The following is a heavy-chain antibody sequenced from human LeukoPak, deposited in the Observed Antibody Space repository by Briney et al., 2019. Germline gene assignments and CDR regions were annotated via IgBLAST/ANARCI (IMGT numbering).Heavy chain of an antibody. CDR2: INPNSGGT. CDR3: ARARWDRARYFDY. CDR1: GYTFTDYY. V-gene: IGHV1-2*02. Sequence: GASVKVSCKASGYTFTDYYMHWVRQAPGQGLEWMGWINPNSGGTVCAQKFQGRVTMTRDTSISTAYMELSRVRSDDTAVYYCARARWDRARYFDYWGQGTLVTVSS. D-gene: IGHD1-26*01. J-gene: IGHJ4*02.